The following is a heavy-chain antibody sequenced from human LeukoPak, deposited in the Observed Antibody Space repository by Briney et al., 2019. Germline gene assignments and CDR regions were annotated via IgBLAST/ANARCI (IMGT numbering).Heavy chain of an antibody. CDR3: AKTAGHYGSGSYYFVDP. CDR2: ISGTTIYT. V-gene: IGHV3-11*03. CDR1: GFTFSDYY. J-gene: IGHJ5*02. Sequence: KPGGSLRLSCAASGFTFSDYYMSGIRQAPGKGLEWVSYISGTTIYTNYADSVKGRFTISRDNAKNSLYLQMNSLTAEDTAVYYCAKTAGHYGSGSYYFVDPWGQGTLVIVSS. D-gene: IGHD3-10*01.